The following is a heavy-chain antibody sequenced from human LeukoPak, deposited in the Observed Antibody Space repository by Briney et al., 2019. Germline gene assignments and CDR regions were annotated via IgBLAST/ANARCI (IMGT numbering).Heavy chain of an antibody. CDR2: INPNSSGT. CDR1: GYTFTGYY. D-gene: IGHD2-15*01. Sequence: ASVKVSCKASGYTFTGYYMHWVRQAPGQGLEWMGWINPNSSGTNYAQKFQGRVTMTRDTSISTAYMELSRLRSDDTAVYYCARVECSGGSCFDDYWGQGTLVTVSS. V-gene: IGHV1-2*02. CDR3: ARVECSGGSCFDDY. J-gene: IGHJ4*02.